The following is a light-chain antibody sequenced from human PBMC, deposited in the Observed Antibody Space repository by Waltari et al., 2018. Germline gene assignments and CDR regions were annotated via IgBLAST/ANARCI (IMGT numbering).Light chain of an antibody. V-gene: IGKV1-39*01. CDR1: QSISTY. CDR3: QQSYSPLST. Sequence: DIQMTQSPSSLSASVGDRGTITCRASQSISTYLNWEQQKPGKAPKLLSSDTSSLQSGVPSRFSGRGSGTDFTLTISSLQAEDLATYYCQQSYSPLSTFGQGTKVEIK. CDR2: DTS. J-gene: IGKJ1*01.